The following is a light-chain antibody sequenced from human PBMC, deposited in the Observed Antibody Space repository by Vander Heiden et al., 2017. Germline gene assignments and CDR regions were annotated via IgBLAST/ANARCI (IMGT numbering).Light chain of an antibody. J-gene: IGKJ4*01. CDR1: QSIGNL. Sequence: IAISHSPPTLSVSAGERATLSCRASQSIGNLLAWYQQKPGQAPRLLIYAASSRATGIPARFSGSGSGTEFSLTISSLQSEDFAVYYCQQHHAWPLTFGGGTRVEIK. V-gene: IGKV3-15*01. CDR2: AAS. CDR3: QQHHAWPLT.